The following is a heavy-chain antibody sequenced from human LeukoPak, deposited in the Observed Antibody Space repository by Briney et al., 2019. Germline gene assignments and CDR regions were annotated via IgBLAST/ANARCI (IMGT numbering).Heavy chain of an antibody. D-gene: IGHD6-13*01. V-gene: IGHV1-3*01. Sequence: ASVKVSCKASGYTFTSHIIHWVRQAPGQGLEWMGWINAGNGDTKYPQKFRGRVTITRDTSASAASMELSGLRSEDSAIYYCARGRISAAAVYFWGQGTQVTVSS. J-gene: IGHJ4*02. CDR2: INAGNGDT. CDR3: ARGRISAAAVYF. CDR1: GYTFTSHI.